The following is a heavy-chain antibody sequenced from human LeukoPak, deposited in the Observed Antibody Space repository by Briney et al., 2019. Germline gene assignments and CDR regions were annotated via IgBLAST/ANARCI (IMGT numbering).Heavy chain of an antibody. Sequence: GSLRLSCAASGFTFSSYSMNWVRQAPGKGLEWVSSINSRGSYIYYADSVRGRFTISRDNAKNSLYLQMNSLRAEDTAVYYCARGSDQLLYFWGQGTLVTVSS. CDR2: INSRGSYI. D-gene: IGHD2-2*01. CDR1: GFTFSSYS. CDR3: ARGSDQLLYF. V-gene: IGHV3-21*01. J-gene: IGHJ4*02.